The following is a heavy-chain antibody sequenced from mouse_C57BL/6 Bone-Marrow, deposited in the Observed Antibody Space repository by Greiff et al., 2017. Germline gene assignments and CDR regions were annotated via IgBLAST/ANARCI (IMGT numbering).Heavy chain of an antibody. J-gene: IGHJ2*01. CDR2: LDPEIGDT. CDR3: SSFDGNYFDF. CDR1: GFNIKDDY. D-gene: IGHD2-3*01. Sequence: EVQLQQSGAELVRPGASVKLSCTASGFNIKDDYIHWVKQRPEQGLEWIGWLDPEIGDTEYASKFQGKATITSDKSSNTAYLQLSSLTSEDTAVDNCSSFDGNYFDFWGQGTPLTVAS. V-gene: IGHV14-4*01.